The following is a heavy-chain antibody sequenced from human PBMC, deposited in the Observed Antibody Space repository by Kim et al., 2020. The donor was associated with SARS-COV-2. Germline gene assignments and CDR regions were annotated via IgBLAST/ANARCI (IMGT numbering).Heavy chain of an antibody. CDR3: ARDPGGGMDV. V-gene: IGHV3-30*01. CDR2: TK. Sequence: TKYCADSVQSRITISRDNSKNTLYLQMNGLRAEDTAVYYCARDPGGGMDVWGQGTTVTVSS. D-gene: IGHD3-10*01. J-gene: IGHJ6*02.